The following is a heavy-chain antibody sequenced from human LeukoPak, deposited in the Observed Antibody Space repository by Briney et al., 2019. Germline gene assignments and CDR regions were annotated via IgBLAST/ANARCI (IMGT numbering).Heavy chain of an antibody. Sequence: GGSLRLSCAASGFSIYGMHWVRQAPGKGLEWVAVIWYDESNKYYADSVKGRFTISRDNSKNTLYLQMNSLRAEDTAVYYCAIGGRYCSSTSCYANAFDYWGQGTLVTVSS. D-gene: IGHD2-2*01. J-gene: IGHJ4*02. CDR3: AIGGRYCSSTSCYANAFDY. V-gene: IGHV3-30*02. CDR1: GFSIYG. CDR2: IWYDESNK.